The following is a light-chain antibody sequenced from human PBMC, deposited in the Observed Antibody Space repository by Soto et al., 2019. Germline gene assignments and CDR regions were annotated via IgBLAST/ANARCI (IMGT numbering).Light chain of an antibody. V-gene: IGLV2-14*01. CDR2: DVS. Sequence: ALTQPASVSGSPGQSITISCTGTSSDVGGYNYVSWYQQHPGKAPKLMIYDVSNRPSGVSNRFSGSKSGNTASLTISGLQAEDEADYYCSSYTSSSTDYVFGTGNNVTVL. CDR3: SSYTSSSTDYV. CDR1: SSDVGGYNY. J-gene: IGLJ1*01.